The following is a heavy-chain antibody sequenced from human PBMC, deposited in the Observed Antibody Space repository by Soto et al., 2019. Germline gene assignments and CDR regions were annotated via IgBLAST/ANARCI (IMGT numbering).Heavy chain of an antibody. CDR3: ARGLRDSSGYSWFDP. V-gene: IGHV1-8*01. D-gene: IGHD3-22*01. CDR1: GYSFTSYD. CDR2: MNPNSGNT. Sequence: QVQLVQSGAEVKKPGASVKVSCKASGYSFTSYDINWVRQATGQGLEWMGWMNPNSGNTGSAQKFQGRVTMTMDPYISTAHMKLSSLRSEDTAVYYCARGLRDSSGYSWFDPWGQGTLVTVSS. J-gene: IGHJ5*02.